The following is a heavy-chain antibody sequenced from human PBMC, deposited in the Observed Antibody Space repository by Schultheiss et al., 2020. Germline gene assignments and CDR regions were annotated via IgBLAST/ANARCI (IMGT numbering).Heavy chain of an antibody. CDR1: GFSFSSYC. J-gene: IGHJ4*02. V-gene: IGHV3-48*01. D-gene: IGHD6-25*01. Sequence: GESLKISCAASGFSFSSYCMNWVRQAPGRGLEWVSYISSSGSTTYYADSVEGRFTISRDNSKNTVYLQMNSLRAEDTAVYYCARDPERSPEYWGQGTLVTVSS. CDR3: ARDPERSPEY. CDR2: ISSSGSTT.